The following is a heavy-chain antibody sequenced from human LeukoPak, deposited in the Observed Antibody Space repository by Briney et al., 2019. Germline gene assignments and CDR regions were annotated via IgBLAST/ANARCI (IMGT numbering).Heavy chain of an antibody. CDR3: TMRGDSSGLDP. CDR1: GFTFSGSA. J-gene: IGHJ5*02. CDR2: IRSKANSYAT. Sequence: GGSLRLSCAASGFTFSGSAMHWVRQASGKGLEWVGRIRSKANSYATAYAASVRGRFTISRDDSKNTAYLQMNSLKTEDTAVYYCTMRGDSSGLDPWGQGTLVTVSS. V-gene: IGHV3-73*01. D-gene: IGHD6-19*01.